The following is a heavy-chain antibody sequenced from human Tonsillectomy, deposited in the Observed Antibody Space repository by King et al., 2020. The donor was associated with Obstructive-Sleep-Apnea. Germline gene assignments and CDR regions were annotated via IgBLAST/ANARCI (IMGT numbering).Heavy chain of an antibody. D-gene: IGHD3-22*01. CDR2: IFYSGST. CDR1: SDSISSGNYY. Sequence: VQLQESGPGLVKPSQTLSLTCTVSSDSISSGNYYWSWIRQHPGKGLEWIGYIFYSGSTYYNPSLKSRVTISVDTSKNQFSLRLSSVTAADTADYYCARLYYYDNSGLNWFDPWGQGTLVTVSS. V-gene: IGHV4-31*03. CDR3: ARLYYYDNSGLNWFDP. J-gene: IGHJ5*02.